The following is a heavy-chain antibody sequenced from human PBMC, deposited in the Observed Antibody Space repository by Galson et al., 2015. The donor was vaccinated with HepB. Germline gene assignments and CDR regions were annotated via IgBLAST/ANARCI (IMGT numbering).Heavy chain of an antibody. J-gene: IGHJ4*02. D-gene: IGHD6-6*01. CDR1: GGSISSGGYY. V-gene: IGHV4-31*03. CDR2: IYYSGST. CDR3: ASLLYSSSPYPDY. Sequence: TLSLTCTVSGGSISSGGYYWSWIRQHPGTGLEWIGYIYYSGSTYYNPSLKSRVTISVDTSKNQFSLKLSSVTAADTAVYYCASLLYSSSPYPDYWGQGTLVTVSS.